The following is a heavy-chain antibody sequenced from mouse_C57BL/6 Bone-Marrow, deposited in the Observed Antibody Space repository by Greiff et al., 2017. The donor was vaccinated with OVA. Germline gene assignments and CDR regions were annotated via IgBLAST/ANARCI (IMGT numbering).Heavy chain of an antibody. V-gene: IGHV3-6*01. CDR2: ISYDGSN. CDR1: GYSITSGYY. CDR3: AREGYYGSSYGFAY. D-gene: IGHD1-1*01. Sequence: EVQVVESGPGLVKPSQSLSLTCSVTGYSITSGYYWNWIRQFPGNKLEWMGYISYDGSNNYNPSLKNRISITRDTSKNQFFLKLNSVTTEDTATYYCAREGYYGSSYGFAYWGQGTLVTVSA. J-gene: IGHJ3*01.